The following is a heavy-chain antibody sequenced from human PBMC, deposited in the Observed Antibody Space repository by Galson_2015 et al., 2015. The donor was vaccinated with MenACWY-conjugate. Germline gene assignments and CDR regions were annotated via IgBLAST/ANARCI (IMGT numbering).Heavy chain of an antibody. D-gene: IGHD1-26*01. CDR1: SFTTYW. Sequence: SFTTYWIGWVRQMPGKGLEWMGLINPGDSNTRYSPSFQGQVTISADKSISTAYLQWSSLKASDTAMYYCARHPPGGRGMDVWGQGTTVTVSS. CDR3: ARHPPGGRGMDV. V-gene: IGHV5-51*01. J-gene: IGHJ6*02. CDR2: INPGDSNT.